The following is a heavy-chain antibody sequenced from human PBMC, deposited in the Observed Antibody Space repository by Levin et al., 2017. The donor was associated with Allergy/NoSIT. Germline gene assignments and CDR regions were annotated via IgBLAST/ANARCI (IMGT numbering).Heavy chain of an antibody. Sequence: ASVKVSCKASGYTFTGDYMHWVRQAPGQGLEWMGWINPSSGATRYSQKFQVRVTMTRDTSISTAYMELSRLRSDDTAVYYCARDREVAGKWTFDYWGQGTLVIVSS. CDR3: ARDREVAGKWTFDY. V-gene: IGHV1-2*02. D-gene: IGHD6-19*01. CDR2: INPSSGAT. J-gene: IGHJ4*02. CDR1: GYTFTGDY.